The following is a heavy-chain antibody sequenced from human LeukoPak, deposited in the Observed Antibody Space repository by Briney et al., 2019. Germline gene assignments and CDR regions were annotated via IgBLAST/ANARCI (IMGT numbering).Heavy chain of an antibody. CDR1: GGSISSYY. CDR2: IYYSGST. V-gene: IGHV4-59*01. J-gene: IGHJ3*02. Sequence: SETLSLTCTVSGGSISSYYWSWIRQPPGEGLEWIGYIYYSGSTNYNPSLKSRVTISVDTSKNQFSLKLSSVTAADTAVYYCARGHYGDGAFDIWGQGTMVTVSS. CDR3: ARGHYGDGAFDI. D-gene: IGHD4-17*01.